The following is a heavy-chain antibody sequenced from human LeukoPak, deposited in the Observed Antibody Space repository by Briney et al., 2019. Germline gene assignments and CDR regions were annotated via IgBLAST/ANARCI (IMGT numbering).Heavy chain of an antibody. Sequence: SETLSLTCTVSGGSISSYYWSWIRQPPGKGLEWIGYIYYSGSTNYNPSLKSRVTISVDTSKNQFSLKLSSVTAADTAVYYCARVEDSSGYYQVRGAFDIWGQGTMVTVSS. J-gene: IGHJ3*02. V-gene: IGHV4-59*01. CDR1: GGSISSYY. D-gene: IGHD3-22*01. CDR2: IYYSGST. CDR3: ARVEDSSGYYQVRGAFDI.